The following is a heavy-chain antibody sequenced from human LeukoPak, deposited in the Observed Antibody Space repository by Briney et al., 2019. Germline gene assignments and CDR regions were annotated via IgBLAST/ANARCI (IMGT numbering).Heavy chain of an antibody. CDR2: INPNSGGT. Sequence: EASVKVSCKASGYTFTGYYMHWVRQAPGQGLEWMGWINPNSGGTNYAQKFQGRVTMTRDTSISTAYMELSRLRSDDTAVYYCARFSSGSYYWGEPDYWGQGTLVTVSS. J-gene: IGHJ4*02. CDR3: ARFSSGSYYWGEPDY. D-gene: IGHD1-26*01. V-gene: IGHV1-2*02. CDR1: GYTFTGYY.